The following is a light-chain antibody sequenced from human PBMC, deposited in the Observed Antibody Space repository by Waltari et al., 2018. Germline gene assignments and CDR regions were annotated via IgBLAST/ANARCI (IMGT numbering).Light chain of an antibody. V-gene: IGLV2-14*03. J-gene: IGLJ6*01. Sequence: QSVLTQPVSVSGSLGPSLTISCTGPSSDLGGYHYVSSYQQHPNKAPRRIMDGVKNRPSGISSRFSASKSGNTASLTISGLQSDDESHYYCSSYTRSGGRIFGSGTKVTVL. CDR3: SSYTRSGGRI. CDR1: SSDLGGYHY. CDR2: GVK.